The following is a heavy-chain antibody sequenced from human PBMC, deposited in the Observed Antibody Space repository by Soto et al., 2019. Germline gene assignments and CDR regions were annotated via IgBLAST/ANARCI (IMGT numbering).Heavy chain of an antibody. V-gene: IGHV4-39*07. CDR1: GVSISSSSYY. D-gene: IGHD1-26*01. CDR2: IYYSGST. Sequence: SETLSLTCTVSGVSISSSSYYWGWIRQPPGKGLEWIGSIYYSGSTYYNPSLKSRVTISVDTSKNQFSLKLSSVTAADTAVYYCARQPAWGLQFDYWGQGTLVTVSS. CDR3: ARQPAWGLQFDY. J-gene: IGHJ4*02.